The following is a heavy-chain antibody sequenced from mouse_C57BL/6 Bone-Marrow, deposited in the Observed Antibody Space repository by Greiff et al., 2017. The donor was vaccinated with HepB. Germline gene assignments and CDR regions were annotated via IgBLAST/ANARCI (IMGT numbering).Heavy chain of an antibody. CDR2: IRNKANGYTT. CDR1: GFNFTDYY. D-gene: IGHD4-1*01. J-gene: IGHJ4*01. V-gene: IGHV7-3*01. Sequence: EVQLVESGGGLVQPGGSLSLSCAASGFNFTDYYMSWVRQPPGKALEWLGFIRNKANGYTTEYSASVKGRFTISRDNSQSILYLQMNALRAEDSATYYCARSNWDYAMDYWGQGTSVTVSS. CDR3: ARSNWDYAMDY.